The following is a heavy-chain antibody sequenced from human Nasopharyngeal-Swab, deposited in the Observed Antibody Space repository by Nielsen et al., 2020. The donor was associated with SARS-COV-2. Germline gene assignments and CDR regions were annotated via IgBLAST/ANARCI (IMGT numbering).Heavy chain of an antibody. CDR2: IGTAGDT. CDR3: AREAFDSTTYYYYMDV. Sequence: GEPLKISCAASGFTFSSYDMHWVRQATGKGLEWVSAIGTAGDTYYPGSVKGRFTISRENAKNSLYLQMNSLRAGDTAVYYCAREAFDSTTYYYYMDVWGKGTTVTVSS. V-gene: IGHV3-13*01. CDR1: GFTFSSYD. D-gene: IGHD1-1*01. J-gene: IGHJ6*03.